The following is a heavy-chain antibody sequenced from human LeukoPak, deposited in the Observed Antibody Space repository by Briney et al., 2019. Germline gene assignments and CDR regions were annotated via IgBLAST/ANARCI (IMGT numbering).Heavy chain of an antibody. Sequence: GRSLRLSCAASGFTFDDYAMHLVRQAPGKGLEWVSGISWNSGSIGYADSVKGRFTISRDNAKNSLYLQMNSLRAEDTALYYCAKATVTTMAFDIWGQGTMVTVSS. CDR2: ISWNSGSI. CDR1: GFTFDDYA. D-gene: IGHD4-17*01. V-gene: IGHV3-9*01. J-gene: IGHJ3*02. CDR3: AKATVTTMAFDI.